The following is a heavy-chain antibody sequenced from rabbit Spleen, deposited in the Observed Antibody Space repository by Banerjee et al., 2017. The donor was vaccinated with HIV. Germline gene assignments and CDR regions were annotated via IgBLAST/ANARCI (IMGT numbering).Heavy chain of an antibody. D-gene: IGHD4-1*01. V-gene: IGHV1S45*01. CDR2: INTATGKA. CDR1: GFTLSSYY. CDR3: ARDLAGVIGWNFNL. Sequence: QEQLEESAGGLVQPGGSLKLSCKASGFTLSSYYICWVRQAPGKGLEWIACINTATGKAVYANWAKGRFTISSTSSTTVPLQMTSLTAADTATYFCARDLAGVIGWNFNLWGQGTLVTVS. J-gene: IGHJ4*01.